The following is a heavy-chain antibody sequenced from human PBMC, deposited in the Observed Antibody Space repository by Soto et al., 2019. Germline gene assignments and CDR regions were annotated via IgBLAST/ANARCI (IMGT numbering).Heavy chain of an antibody. CDR2: ISHDGSKK. Sequence: GGTLSLSCAASGFVVMDYPVHLVRQAPGKGLEWVAVISHDGSKKYYAGSVKGRFTISRDKSEHTVFLQMTGLRADDTAVYYCARENSVTHFDYWGEGTLVTVSS. CDR1: GFVVMDYP. J-gene: IGHJ4*02. D-gene: IGHD2-21*02. V-gene: IGHV3-30-3*01. CDR3: ARENSVTHFDY.